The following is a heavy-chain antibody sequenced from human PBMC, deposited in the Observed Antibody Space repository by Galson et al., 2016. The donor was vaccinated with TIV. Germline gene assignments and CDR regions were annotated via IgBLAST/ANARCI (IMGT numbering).Heavy chain of an antibody. CDR3: AVWSNIYYFAL. D-gene: IGHD2-21*01. CDR1: GYTFINYY. J-gene: IGHJ4*02. Sequence: SVKVSCKASGYTFINYYMHWVRQAPGQGLEWVGVIDPNSGGTTYAQKFQGGVTMTRDTSTSTVYMELSSLRSGDTAVFYCAVWSNIYYFALWGQGTLITVSS. CDR2: IDPNSGGT. V-gene: IGHV1-46*01.